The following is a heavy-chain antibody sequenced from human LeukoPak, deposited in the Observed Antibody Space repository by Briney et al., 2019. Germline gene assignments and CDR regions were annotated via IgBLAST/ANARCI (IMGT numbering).Heavy chain of an antibody. CDR3: ARDKVPGDY. CDR2: IYYSGGA. Sequence: KPSETLSLTCTVSGGSISPYYWNWIRQPPGKGLEWIEYIYYSGGADYNPALKSRVTISIDTSKNQFSLKLSSVTAADTAVYFCARDKVPGDYWGQGTLVTVSS. CDR1: GGSISPYY. J-gene: IGHJ4*02. V-gene: IGHV4-59*01. D-gene: IGHD1-1*01.